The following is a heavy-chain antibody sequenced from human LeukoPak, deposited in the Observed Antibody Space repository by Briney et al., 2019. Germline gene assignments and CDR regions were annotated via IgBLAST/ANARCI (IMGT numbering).Heavy chain of an antibody. CDR3: ATEGYCSGGSCNSLDY. CDR2: FDTEDGET. CDR1: GYTLTELS. Sequence: ASVTVSCKFSGYTLTELSMHWVRQAPGKGLEWMGGFDTEDGETIYAQNFQGRVTMTEDTSTDTAYMELSSLRSEDTAVYYCATEGYCSGGSCNSLDYWGQGTLVTVSS. D-gene: IGHD2-15*01. J-gene: IGHJ4*02. V-gene: IGHV1-24*01.